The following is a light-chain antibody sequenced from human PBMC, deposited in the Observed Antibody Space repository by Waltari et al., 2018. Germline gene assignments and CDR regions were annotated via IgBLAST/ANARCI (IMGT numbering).Light chain of an antibody. CDR2: EVT. J-gene: IGLJ1*01. CDR1: SSDVGGYNS. CDR3: NSCAGSNNFV. V-gene: IGLV2-8*01. Sequence: QSALTQPPSASGSPGQSVTISCTGTSSDVGGYNSVSWYQQHPGKAPKLMIYEVTNLPAGVPERFSGSKSANTASLAVSGLQAQDAADDACNSCAGSNNFVFGTGTKVTVL.